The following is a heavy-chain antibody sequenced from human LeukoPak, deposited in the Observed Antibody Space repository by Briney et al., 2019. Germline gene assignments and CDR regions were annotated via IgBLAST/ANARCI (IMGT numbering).Heavy chain of an antibody. J-gene: IGHJ3*02. Sequence: GGSLRLSCVASGFTFTTYSMDWVRQAPGKGLEWDSAISGNGGNIYYADSVKGRFTISRDNSKNTLYLQMNSLRAEDTAIYFCARPGSSRRSYSSANDPFDIWGQGTLVTVSS. CDR2: ISGNGGNI. CDR1: GFTFTTYS. V-gene: IGHV3-23*01. D-gene: IGHD3-22*01. CDR3: ARPGSSRRSYSSANDPFDI.